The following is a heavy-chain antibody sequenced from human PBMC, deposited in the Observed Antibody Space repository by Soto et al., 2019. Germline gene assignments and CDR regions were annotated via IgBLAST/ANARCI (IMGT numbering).Heavy chain of an antibody. CDR2: VKDGGHT. V-gene: IGHV4-34*01. CDR3: ARGQEGVVATH. J-gene: IGHJ4*02. D-gene: IGHD5-12*01. Sequence: QVQLEQWGAGLLKSSETLSLNCAVTGGSLSGYYWSWIRKPPGKGLEWIGEVKDGGHTNYSPSLRGRVTISSDTSNNQFSLRLNSVTAADTGVYYCARGQEGVVATHWDQGSLVTVSS. CDR1: GGSLSGYY.